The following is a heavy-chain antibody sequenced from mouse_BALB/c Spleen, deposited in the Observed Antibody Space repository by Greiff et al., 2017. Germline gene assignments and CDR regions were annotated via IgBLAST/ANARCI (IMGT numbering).Heavy chain of an antibody. J-gene: IGHJ3*01. CDR3: ARTITTVVGGFAY. CDR2: IYPGDGST. V-gene: IGHV1S56*01. CDR1: GYTFTSYD. Sequence: QVHVKQSGPELVKPGALVKISCKASGYTFTSYDINWVKQRPGQGLEWIGWIYPGDGSTKYNEKFKGKATLTADKSSSTAYMQLSSLTSENSAVYFCARTITTVVGGFAYWGQGTLVTVSA. D-gene: IGHD1-1*01.